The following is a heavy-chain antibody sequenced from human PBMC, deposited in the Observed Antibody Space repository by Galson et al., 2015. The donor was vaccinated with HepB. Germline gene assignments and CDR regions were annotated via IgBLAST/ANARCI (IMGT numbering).Heavy chain of an antibody. V-gene: IGHV3-48*04. D-gene: IGHD2-2*01. Sequence: SLRLSCAASGFTFSSYSMNWVRQAPGKGLEWVSYISSSSSTIYYADSVKGRFTISRDNAKNSLYLQMNSLRAEDTAVYYCARDGTFINPWDIVVVPAAIAVEPLDYWGQGTLVTVSS. J-gene: IGHJ4*02. CDR2: ISSSSSTI. CDR3: ARDGTFINPWDIVVVPAAIAVEPLDY. CDR1: GFTFSSYS.